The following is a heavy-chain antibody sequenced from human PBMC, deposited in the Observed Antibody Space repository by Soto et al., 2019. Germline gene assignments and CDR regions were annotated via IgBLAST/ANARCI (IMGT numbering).Heavy chain of an antibody. CDR2: IWYDGSNK. D-gene: IGHD3-22*01. Sequence: GGSLRLSCAASGFTFSSYGMHWVRQAPGKGLEWVAVIWYDGSNKYYADSVKGRFTISRDNSKNTLYLQMNSLRAEDTAVYYCARDVPPYYYDSSGPSTGGYGMDVWGQGTTVTVSS. V-gene: IGHV3-33*01. J-gene: IGHJ6*02. CDR3: ARDVPPYYYDSSGPSTGGYGMDV. CDR1: GFTFSSYG.